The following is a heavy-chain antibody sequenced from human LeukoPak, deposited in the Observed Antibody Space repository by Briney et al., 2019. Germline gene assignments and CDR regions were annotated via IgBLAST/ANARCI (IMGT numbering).Heavy chain of an antibody. D-gene: IGHD5-18*01. CDR1: GYTLTELS. Sequence: SVKVSCKVSGYTLTELSMHWVRQAPGQGLEWMGGIIPIFGTANYAQKFQGRVTITADESTSTAYMELSSLRSEDTAVYYCARVGYSYGPGPYYYGIDVWGQGTTVTVSS. V-gene: IGHV1-69*13. CDR3: ARVGYSYGPGPYYYGIDV. CDR2: IIPIFGTA. J-gene: IGHJ6*02.